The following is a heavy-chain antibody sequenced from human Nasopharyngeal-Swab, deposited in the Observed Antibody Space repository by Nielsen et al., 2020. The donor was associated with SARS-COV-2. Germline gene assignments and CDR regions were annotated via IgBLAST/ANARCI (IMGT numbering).Heavy chain of an antibody. CDR1: GYTFTSYR. J-gene: IGHJ4*02. CDR2: ICAYNGNT. CDR3: ARDGVVSGYSSGPPFDY. Sequence: ASVTVSRLASGYTFTSYRISWVRQAPGHGLEWMGWICAYNGNTNYAQKLQGRVTLTTDTSTSTAYMELRSLRSDDTAVYYCARDGVVSGYSSGPPFDYWGQGTLVTVSS. V-gene: IGHV1-18*01. D-gene: IGHD5-18*01.